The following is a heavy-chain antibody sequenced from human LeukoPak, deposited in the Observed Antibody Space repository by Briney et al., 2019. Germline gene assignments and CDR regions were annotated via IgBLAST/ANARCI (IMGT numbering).Heavy chain of an antibody. CDR3: ARELVWGYFDY. CDR2: IYYSGST. CDR1: GGSVSSGSYY. J-gene: IGHJ4*02. Sequence: SETLSLTCTVSGGSVSSGSYYWSWIRQPPGKGLEWIGYIYYSGSTNYNPSFKSRVTISVDTSKSQFSLKLSSVTAADTAVYYCARELVWGYFDYWGQGTLVTVSS. V-gene: IGHV4-61*01. D-gene: IGHD6-6*01.